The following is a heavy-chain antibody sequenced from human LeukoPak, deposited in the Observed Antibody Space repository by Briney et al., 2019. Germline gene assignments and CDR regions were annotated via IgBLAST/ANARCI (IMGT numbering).Heavy chain of an antibody. CDR3: ARDSPAYSLYY. D-gene: IGHD5-18*01. V-gene: IGHV3-30*02. CDR2: TRFDGTTK. J-gene: IGHJ4*02. Sequence: GGSLRLSWVASGFIFSSYGMHWVRQAPGKGLEWVAFTRFDGTTKYYADSLKGRFTISRDNSKNTVYLQMNSLKTEDTAVYYCARDSPAYSLYYWGQGTLVTVSS. CDR1: GFIFSSYG.